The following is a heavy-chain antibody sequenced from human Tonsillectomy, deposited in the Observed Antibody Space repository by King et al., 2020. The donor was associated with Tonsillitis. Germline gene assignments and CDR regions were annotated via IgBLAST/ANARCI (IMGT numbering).Heavy chain of an antibody. V-gene: IGHV3-30*02. CDR3: AKDALITMIVAEDYFDY. CDR2: IRYDGSNK. J-gene: IGHJ4*02. Sequence: VQLVESGGGVVQPGGSLRLSCAASGFTFSSYGMHWVRQAPGKGLEWVAFIRYDGSNKYYADSVKGRFTISRDNSKNTLYLQMNSLRAEDTAVYYCAKDALITMIVAEDYFDYWGQGTLVTVSS. CDR1: GFTFSSYG. D-gene: IGHD3-22*01.